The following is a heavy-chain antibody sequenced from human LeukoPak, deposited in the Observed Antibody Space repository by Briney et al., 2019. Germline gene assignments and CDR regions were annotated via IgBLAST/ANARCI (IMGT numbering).Heavy chain of an antibody. Sequence: ASVKVSCKVSGYTLTELSMHWVRQAPGKGLEWMGGFDPEDGETIYAQKFQGRVTMTEDTSTDTAYMELSSLRSEDTAVYYCATEGITFGGVIVTDYWGQGTLVTVSS. CDR2: FDPEDGET. CDR1: GYTLTELS. V-gene: IGHV1-24*01. J-gene: IGHJ4*02. CDR3: ATEGITFGGVIVTDY. D-gene: IGHD3-16*02.